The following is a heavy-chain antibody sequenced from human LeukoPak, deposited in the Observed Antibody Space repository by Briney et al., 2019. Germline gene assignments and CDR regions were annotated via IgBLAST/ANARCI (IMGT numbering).Heavy chain of an antibody. V-gene: IGHV1-18*01. CDR1: GYTFTSYG. Sequence: ASVKVSCKASGYTFTSYGISWVRQAPGQGLEWMGWISAYNGNTNYARKLQGRVTMTTDTSTSTAYMELRSLRSDDTAVYYCARDPNQYEAVHPFDYWGQGTLVTVSS. J-gene: IGHJ4*02. CDR3: ARDPNQYEAVHPFDY. CDR2: ISAYNGNT. D-gene: IGHD6-19*01.